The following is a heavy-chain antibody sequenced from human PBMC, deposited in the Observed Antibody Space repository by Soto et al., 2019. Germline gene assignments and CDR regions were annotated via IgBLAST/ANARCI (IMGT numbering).Heavy chain of an antibody. CDR2: IWYDGSNK. CDR1: GFTFSSYG. V-gene: IGHV3-33*01. CDR3: ARKASRFKKSYYYYGMDF. J-gene: IGHJ6*02. Sequence: PGGSLRLSCAASGFTFSSYGMHWVRQAPGKGLEWVAVIWYDGSNKYYADYVKGRFTISRDNSKNTLYLQMNSLRAEDTAVYFCARKASRFKKSYYYYGMDFWGQGTTVTVSS. D-gene: IGHD3-3*01.